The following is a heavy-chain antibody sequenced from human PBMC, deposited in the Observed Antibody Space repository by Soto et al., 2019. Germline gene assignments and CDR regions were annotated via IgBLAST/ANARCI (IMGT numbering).Heavy chain of an antibody. V-gene: IGHV4-59*08. CDR2: IYYSGST. D-gene: IGHD4-4*01. CDR3: ARHVQRSYSSDAWFDP. CDR1: GGSISSYY. Sequence: SETLSLTCTVSGGSISSYYWSWIRQPPGKGLEWIGYIYYSGSTNYNPSLKSRVTISVDTSKNQFSLKLSSVTAADTAVYYCARHVQRSYSSDAWFDPWGQGTLVTVSS. J-gene: IGHJ5*02.